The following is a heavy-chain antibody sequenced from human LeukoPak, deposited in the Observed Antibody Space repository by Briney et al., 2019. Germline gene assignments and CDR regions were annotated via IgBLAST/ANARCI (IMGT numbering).Heavy chain of an antibody. D-gene: IGHD6-13*01. V-gene: IGHV4-59*08. Sequence: SETLSLTCTVSGGSISSYYWSWIRQPPGKGLEWIGYIYYSGSTNYNPSLKSRVTISVDTSKNQFSLKLTSVTAADTAVYYCARSSRGAAAGFDIWGQGTMVTVSS. J-gene: IGHJ3*02. CDR1: GGSISSYY. CDR3: ARSSRGAAAGFDI. CDR2: IYYSGST.